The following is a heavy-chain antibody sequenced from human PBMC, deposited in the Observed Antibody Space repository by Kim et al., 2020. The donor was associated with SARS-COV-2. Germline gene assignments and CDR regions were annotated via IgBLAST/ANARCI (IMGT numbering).Heavy chain of an antibody. Sequence: YYANSVKGRFTISRDNSKNTLYLQMGSLRAEDMAVYYCASDSSSWYAFDIWGQGTMVTVSS. CDR3: ASDSSSWYAFDI. D-gene: IGHD6-13*01. J-gene: IGHJ3*02. V-gene: IGHV3-64*01.